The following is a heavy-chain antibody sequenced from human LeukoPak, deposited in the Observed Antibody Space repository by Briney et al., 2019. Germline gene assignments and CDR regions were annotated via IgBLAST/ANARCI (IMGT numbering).Heavy chain of an antibody. J-gene: IGHJ4*02. CDR1: GFTFGGYG. D-gene: IGHD2-15*01. Sequence: GGSLRLSCAASGFTFGGYGMHWVRQTPGEGLEWVAAIWYDGSNKYYADSVKGQFTVSRDNSKNTLYLQMNSLRGEDTAVYYCARDIVASGGRYFDHWGQGTLVTVSS. CDR2: IWYDGSNK. V-gene: IGHV3-33*01. CDR3: ARDIVASGGRYFDH.